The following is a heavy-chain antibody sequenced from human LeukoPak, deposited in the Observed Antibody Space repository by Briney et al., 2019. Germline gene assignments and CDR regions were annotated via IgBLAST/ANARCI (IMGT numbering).Heavy chain of an antibody. CDR1: RFTFSSYS. J-gene: IGHJ4*02. CDR3: ATVSSLAARRGSPDPDY. Sequence: PGGSLRLSCAASRFTFSSYSMNWVRQAPGKGLEWVSSISSSSSYIYYADSVKGRFTISRDNAKNSLYLQMNSLRAEDTAVYYCATVSSLAARRGSPDPDYWGQGTLVTVSS. CDR2: ISSSSSYI. D-gene: IGHD6-6*01. V-gene: IGHV3-21*01.